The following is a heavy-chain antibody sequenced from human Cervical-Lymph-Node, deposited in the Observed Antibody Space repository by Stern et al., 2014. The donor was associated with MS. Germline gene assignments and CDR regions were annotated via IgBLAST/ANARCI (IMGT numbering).Heavy chain of an antibody. CDR3: ARGRGGNYRYYFDY. J-gene: IGHJ4*02. CDR2: ISSGGSYL. CDR1: GFTFSSYS. V-gene: IGHV3-21*01. Sequence: EVQLVESGGGLVKPGGPLRLSCAASGFTFSSYSMNGVRQAPGKGLEWGAPISSGGSYLYYSDSLKGRMTISSTYSRKPLYLRINSLRAEDTAVYYCARGRGGNYRYYFDYWGQGTLVTVSS. D-gene: IGHD4-23*01.